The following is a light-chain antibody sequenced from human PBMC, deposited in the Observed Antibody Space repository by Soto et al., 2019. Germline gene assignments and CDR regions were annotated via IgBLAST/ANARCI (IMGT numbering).Light chain of an antibody. Sequence: DIQMTQSPSTLSASVGDRVTITCRASQSISIYLAWYQQRPREAPKLLIYGGSSLESGVPSRFSGSGSGTEFTLTISSLQPTDCATYYCHQYATTAPTFDQGTKLEI. CDR3: HQYATTAPT. J-gene: IGKJ2*01. CDR1: QSISIY. CDR2: GGS. V-gene: IGKV1-5*01.